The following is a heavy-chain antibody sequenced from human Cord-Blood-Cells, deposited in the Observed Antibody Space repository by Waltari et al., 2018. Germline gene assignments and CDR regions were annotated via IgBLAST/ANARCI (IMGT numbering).Heavy chain of an antibody. D-gene: IGHD4-4*01. CDR2: IYYRGST. Sequence: QLQLQESGPGLVKPSETLSLICTVSGGSISSSSYYWGWIRQPPGKGLEWIGSIYYRGSTYYNPPLKSRVTISVDTSKTQFSLKLSSGTAADTAVYYCARHGTHYSNYAFDIWGQGTMVTVSS. J-gene: IGHJ3*02. V-gene: IGHV4-39*01. CDR3: ARHGTHYSNYAFDI. CDR1: GGSISSSSYY.